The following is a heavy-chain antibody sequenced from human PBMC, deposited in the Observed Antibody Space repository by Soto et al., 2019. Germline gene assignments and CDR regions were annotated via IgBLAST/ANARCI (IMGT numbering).Heavy chain of an antibody. Sequence: PGGALILCCAASVFTFSSYSMDWFRQAPVKGLEWVSSISSSSSYIYYADSVKGRFTISRDNAKNSLYLQMNSLRAEDTAVYYCARVEPVPANWGQGTLVTVSS. V-gene: IGHV3-21*01. CDR2: ISSSSSYI. CDR1: VFTFSSYS. D-gene: IGHD2-15*01. CDR3: ARVEPVPAN. J-gene: IGHJ4*02.